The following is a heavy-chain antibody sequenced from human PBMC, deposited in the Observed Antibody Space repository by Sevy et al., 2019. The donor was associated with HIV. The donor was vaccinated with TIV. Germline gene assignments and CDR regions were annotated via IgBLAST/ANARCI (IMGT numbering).Heavy chain of an antibody. Sequence: GGYLRLSCAASGFTFDDYAMHWVRQAPGKGLEWVSGISWNSGSIGYADSVKGRFTISRDNAKNSLYLQMNSLRAEDTALYYCAKDISSSASPWFDPWGQGTLVTVSS. CDR2: ISWNSGSI. D-gene: IGHD6-6*01. V-gene: IGHV3-9*01. CDR1: GFTFDDYA. CDR3: AKDISSSASPWFDP. J-gene: IGHJ5*02.